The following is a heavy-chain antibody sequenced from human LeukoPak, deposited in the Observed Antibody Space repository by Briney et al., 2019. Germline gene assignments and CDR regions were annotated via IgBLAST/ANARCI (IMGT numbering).Heavy chain of an antibody. Sequence: GGSLGLSCVASGFPFRNYAIHWVRQAPGKGLEYVSVINTDGRITYYADSVKGRFTISRDNSKNTVYLQMGSLRGEDMAVYYCTRGRGSFCDFDYWGQGALVTVSS. CDR3: TRGRGSFCDFDY. D-gene: IGHD1-26*01. CDR1: GFPFRNYA. CDR2: INTDGRIT. V-gene: IGHV3-64*02. J-gene: IGHJ4*02.